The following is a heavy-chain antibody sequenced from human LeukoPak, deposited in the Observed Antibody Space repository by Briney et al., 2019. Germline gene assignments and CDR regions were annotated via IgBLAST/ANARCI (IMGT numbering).Heavy chain of an antibody. CDR2: INPNSGGT. CDR3: ARDGASGYLADY. D-gene: IGHD3-3*01. J-gene: IGHJ4*02. CDR1: GCTLTGYY. V-gene: IGHV1-2*02. Sequence: GASVKVSCKASGCTLTGYYMHWVRQAPGQGLEWMGWINPNSGGTKYAQKFQSGVTMTRDTPISTAYMELSRLGSDDTAVYYCARDGASGYLADYWGQGTLVTVSS.